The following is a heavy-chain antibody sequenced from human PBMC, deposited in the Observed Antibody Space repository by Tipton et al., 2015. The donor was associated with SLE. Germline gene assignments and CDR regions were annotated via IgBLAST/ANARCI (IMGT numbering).Heavy chain of an antibody. CDR3: AREGDSSANFYYYGVNV. CDR1: GGSFANYQ. J-gene: IGHJ6*02. Sequence: TLSLTCTASGGSFANYQWNWIRQSPERGLEWLGYVYDRGTTNYDPSVMSRIIISFDTSKSQVSLKLFSVTPADTAVYYCAREGDSSANFYYYGVNVWGQGTTVTVSS. CDR2: VYDRGTT. V-gene: IGHV4-59*01. D-gene: IGHD2-21*01.